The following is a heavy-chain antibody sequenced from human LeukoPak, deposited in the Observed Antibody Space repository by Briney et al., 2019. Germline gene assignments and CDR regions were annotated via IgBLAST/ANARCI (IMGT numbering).Heavy chain of an antibody. CDR2: RYYSGST. V-gene: IGHV4-59*01. CDR1: GGSISSYY. D-gene: IGHD3-16*01. J-gene: IGHJ1*01. CDR3: ARVRGDFETD. Sequence: SESLSLTCSVSGGSISSYYWTWIRQPRGKELAWIGYRYYSGSTTYNPSLKSRVTISVDTSKSQFSLKLISVTAADTAIYYCARVRGDFETDWGQGTLVTVSS.